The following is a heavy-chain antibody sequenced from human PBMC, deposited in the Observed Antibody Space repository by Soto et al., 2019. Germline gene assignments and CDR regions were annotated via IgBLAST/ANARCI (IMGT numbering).Heavy chain of an antibody. D-gene: IGHD2-15*01. CDR3: ARGSLAVAALSDAFDI. J-gene: IGHJ3*02. CDR2: ISAYNGNT. V-gene: IGHV1-18*04. CDR1: GYTFTSYG. Sequence: QVQLVQSGAEVKKPGASVKVSCKASGYTFTSYGISWVRQAPGQGLEWMGWISAYNGNTNYAQKLQGGVTMTTDTSTSTAYMELRSLGSDVTAGNYCARGSLAVAALSDAFDIWGEGTMVTVSS.